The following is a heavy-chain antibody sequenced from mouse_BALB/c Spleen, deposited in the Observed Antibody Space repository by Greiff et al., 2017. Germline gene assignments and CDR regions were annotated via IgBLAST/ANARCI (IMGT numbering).Heavy chain of an antibody. CDR3: ARNPYYGSSYWFAY. CDR1: GFSLTSYG. J-gene: IGHJ3*01. Sequence: VQLQESGPGLVQPSQSLSITCTVSGFSLTSYGVHWVRQSPGKGLEWLGVIWSGGSTDYNAAFISRLSISKDNSKSQVFFKMNSLQANDTAIYYCARNPYYGSSYWFAYWGQGTLVTVSA. CDR2: IWSGGST. D-gene: IGHD1-1*01. V-gene: IGHV2-2*02.